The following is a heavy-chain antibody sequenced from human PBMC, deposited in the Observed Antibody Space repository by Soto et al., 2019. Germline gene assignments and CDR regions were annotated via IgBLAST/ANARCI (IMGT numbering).Heavy chain of an antibody. D-gene: IGHD2-8*01. CDR1: GGTFSSYA. CDR3: VRSTGYCTNGVCYYYYGMDV. J-gene: IGHJ6*02. V-gene: IGHV1-69*01. Sequence: QVQLVQSGAEVKKPGSSVKVSCKASGGTFSSYAISWVRQAPGQGLEWMGGIIPIFGTANYAQKFQGRVTITADESTSTAYMELSSLRSEDTAVYYCVRSTGYCTNGVCYYYYGMDVWGQGTTVTVSS. CDR2: IIPIFGTA.